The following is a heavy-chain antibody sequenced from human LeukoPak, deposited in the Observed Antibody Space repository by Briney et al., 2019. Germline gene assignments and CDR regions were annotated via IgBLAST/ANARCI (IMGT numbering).Heavy chain of an antibody. Sequence: PSGTLSLTCTVSGGSISSYYWSWIRQPPGKGLEWIGYIYTSGSTNYNPSLKSRVTISVDTSKNQFSLKLSSVTAADTAVYYCARAYYDFWSGLDGNWFDPWGQGTLVTVSS. CDR1: GGSISSYY. CDR3: ARAYYDFWSGLDGNWFDP. D-gene: IGHD3-3*01. V-gene: IGHV4-4*09. J-gene: IGHJ5*02. CDR2: IYTSGST.